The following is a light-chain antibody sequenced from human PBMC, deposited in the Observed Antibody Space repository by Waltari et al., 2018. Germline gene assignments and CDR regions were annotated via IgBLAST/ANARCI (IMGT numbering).Light chain of an antibody. J-gene: IGKJ2*01. V-gene: IGKV1-39*01. Sequence: LSASVGDRVTITCRASQSISFYLNWYQQKPGKAPKLLIYAASSLQSGVPSRFSGSGSGTDFTLTISSLQPEDFATYSCQQSYSTPHTFGQGTKLEIK. CDR1: QSISFY. CDR2: AAS. CDR3: QQSYSTPHT.